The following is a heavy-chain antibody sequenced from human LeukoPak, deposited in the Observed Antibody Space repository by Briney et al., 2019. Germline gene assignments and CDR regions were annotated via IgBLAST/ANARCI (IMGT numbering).Heavy chain of an antibody. J-gene: IGHJ4*02. Sequence: PSEILSLTCTVSGGSISSSSYYWGWIRQPPGKGLEWIGSIYYSGSTYYNPSLKSRVTISVDTSKNQFSLKLSSVTAADTAVYYCARPAPRYYYGSGSYYFDYWGQGTLVTVSS. D-gene: IGHD3-10*01. CDR2: IYYSGST. CDR1: GGSISSSSYY. CDR3: ARPAPRYYYGSGSYYFDY. V-gene: IGHV4-39*01.